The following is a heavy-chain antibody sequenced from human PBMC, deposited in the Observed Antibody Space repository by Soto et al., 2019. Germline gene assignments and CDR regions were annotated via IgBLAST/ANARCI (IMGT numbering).Heavy chain of an antibody. CDR1: GFTFSSYA. CDR2: ISYDGSNK. CDR3: ARVTGERSPLGDYYYYGMDV. V-gene: IGHV3-30-3*01. J-gene: IGHJ6*02. Sequence: GGSLRLSCAASGFTFSSYAMHLVRQAPGKGLEWVAVISYDGSNKYYADSVKGRFTISRDNSKNTLYLQMNSLRAEDTAVYYCARVTGERSPLGDYYYYGMDVWGQGTTVTVSS. D-gene: IGHD2-21*02.